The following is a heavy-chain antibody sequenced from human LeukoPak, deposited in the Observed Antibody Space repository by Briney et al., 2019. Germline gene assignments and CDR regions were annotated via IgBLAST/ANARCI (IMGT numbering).Heavy chain of an antibody. CDR3: AAHIVVVPAATVDY. Sequence: SQTLSLTCTVSGGSISSGDYYWSWLRQPPGTGLEWIGYIYYSGCTYYNPSLKSRVTISADTSKNQFSLKLSSVTAADTAVYYCAAHIVVVPAATVDYWGQGTLVTVSS. D-gene: IGHD2-2*01. J-gene: IGHJ4*02. CDR2: IYYSGCT. V-gene: IGHV4-30-4*01. CDR1: GGSISSGDYY.